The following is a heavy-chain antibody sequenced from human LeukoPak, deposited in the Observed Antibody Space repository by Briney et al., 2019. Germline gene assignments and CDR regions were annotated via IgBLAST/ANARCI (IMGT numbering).Heavy chain of an antibody. Sequence: GGSLRLSCAASGFTLSGYSVNWVRQAPGEGLEWVSYISSGSNTIYYADSVKGRFTISRDNAKNSLYLQMNSLRDEDTAVYYCARNYGSGGYYFDYWGQGTLVTVSS. CDR3: ARNYGSGGYYFDY. D-gene: IGHD3-10*01. CDR1: GFTLSGYS. J-gene: IGHJ4*02. CDR2: ISSGSNTI. V-gene: IGHV3-48*02.